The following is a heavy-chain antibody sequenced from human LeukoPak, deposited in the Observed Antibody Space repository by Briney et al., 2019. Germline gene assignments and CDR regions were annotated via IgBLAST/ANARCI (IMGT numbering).Heavy chain of an antibody. CDR2: IDQDGSGK. V-gene: IGHV3-7*01. Sequence: GGSLRLSCAASGFTFSSSWMSWVRQAPGKGLEWVANIDQDGSGKNNMASVRGRFTTSRDNSKKSGYLQMYSLTADDTVFYYGAKSVWHEDLWGQGILVTVSS. CDR1: GFTFSSSW. D-gene: IGHD2-21*01. CDR3: AKSVWHEDL. J-gene: IGHJ5*02.